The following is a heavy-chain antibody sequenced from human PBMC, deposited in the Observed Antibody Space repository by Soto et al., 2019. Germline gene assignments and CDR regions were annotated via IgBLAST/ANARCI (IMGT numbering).Heavy chain of an antibody. CDR2: IYYSGST. CDR1: GGSISSSSYF. V-gene: IGHV4-39*01. CDR3: ARHDWNGVDY. D-gene: IGHD1-1*01. J-gene: IGHJ4*02. Sequence: QLQLQESGPGLVKPSETLSLTCTVSGGSISSSSYFWGWIRQPPGKGLEWIGSIYYSGSTYYNPSLKSRVTISVDTSKTQFPLKLSSVTASDTAVYYCARHDWNGVDYWGQGTLVTVAS.